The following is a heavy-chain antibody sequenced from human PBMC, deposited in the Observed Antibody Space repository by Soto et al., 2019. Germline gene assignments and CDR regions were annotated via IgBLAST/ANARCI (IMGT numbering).Heavy chain of an antibody. CDR1: GGSISSHY. CDR3: ARGDYSDSSGLYFDY. Sequence: QVQLQESGPGLVKPSETLSLICIVSGGSISSHYWSWIRQPPGKGLEWIGYVYYSGSTNYNPSLKSRVTISVDTSKNQFSLKLSSVTAADTAVYHCARGDYSDSSGLYFDYWGQGTLVTVSS. J-gene: IGHJ4*02. D-gene: IGHD3-22*01. V-gene: IGHV4-59*11. CDR2: VYYSGST.